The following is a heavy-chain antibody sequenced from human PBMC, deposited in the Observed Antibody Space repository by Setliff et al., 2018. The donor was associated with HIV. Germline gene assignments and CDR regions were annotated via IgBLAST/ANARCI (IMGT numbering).Heavy chain of an antibody. CDR1: GGSISSGSYY. CDR3: ARDLLGSSSLVDY. Sequence: SETLSLTCTVSGGSISSGSYYWSWIRQPAGKGLEWIGHIHTSGSSSYNPSLKSRVIISLDTSKNQISLQLNSVTAADTAGYYCARDLLGSSSLVDYWGQGTLVTVSS. D-gene: IGHD6-6*01. V-gene: IGHV4-61*09. J-gene: IGHJ4*02. CDR2: IHTSGSS.